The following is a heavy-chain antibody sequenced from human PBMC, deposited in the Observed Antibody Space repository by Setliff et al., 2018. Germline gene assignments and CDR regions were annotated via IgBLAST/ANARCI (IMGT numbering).Heavy chain of an antibody. V-gene: IGHV4-59*01. Sequence: PSETLSLTCTVSGGSISSYYWSWIRQPPGKGLEWIGYIYYSGSTNYNPSLKSRVTISVDTSKNQFSLKLSSVTAADTAVYYCARVLVLGYNWFDPWGQGTLVTVSS. CDR2: IYYSGST. D-gene: IGHD3-10*01. CDR3: ARVLVLGYNWFDP. CDR1: GGSISSYY. J-gene: IGHJ5*02.